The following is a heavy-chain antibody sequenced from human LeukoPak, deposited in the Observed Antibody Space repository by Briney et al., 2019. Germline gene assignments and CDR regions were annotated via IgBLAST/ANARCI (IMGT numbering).Heavy chain of an antibody. J-gene: IGHJ5*02. Sequence: GGSLRLSCAASGFTFSAYGMHWVRQPPGKGLEWVTFIRYDGSNKYYADSVKGRFTISRDNSKNTLYLQMNNLRAEDTAVYYCARVPGVFYDTLTGYGSGWFDPWGQGTLVTVPS. CDR3: ARVPGVFYDTLTGYGSGWFDP. D-gene: IGHD3-9*01. CDR2: IRYDGSNK. V-gene: IGHV3-30*02. CDR1: GFTFSAYG.